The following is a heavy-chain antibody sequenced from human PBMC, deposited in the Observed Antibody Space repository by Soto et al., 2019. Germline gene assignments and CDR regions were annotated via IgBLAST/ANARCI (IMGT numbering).Heavy chain of an antibody. CDR3: ASGAGSSWNWFDP. CDR2: ISSSSSYI. J-gene: IGHJ5*02. D-gene: IGHD6-13*01. CDR1: GFTFSSYS. Sequence: GGSLRLSCSTSGFTFSSYSMNWVRQAPGKGLEWVSSISSSSSYIYYADSVKGRFTISRDNAKNSLYLQMNSLRAEDTAVYYCASGAGSSWNWFDPWGQGTLVTVSS. V-gene: IGHV3-21*01.